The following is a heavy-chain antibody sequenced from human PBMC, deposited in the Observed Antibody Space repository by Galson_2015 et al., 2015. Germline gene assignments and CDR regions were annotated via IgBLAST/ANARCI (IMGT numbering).Heavy chain of an antibody. J-gene: IGHJ5*02. CDR3: ASPPGSSWYDT. CDR1: GFTFSSYS. D-gene: IGHD6-13*01. Sequence: SLRLSCAASGFTFSSYSMNWVRQAPGKGLEWVPSISSSSSYIYYADSVKGRFTISRDNAKNSLYLQMNSLRAEDTAVYYCASPPGSSWYDTWGQGTLVTVSS. V-gene: IGHV3-21*01. CDR2: ISSSSSYI.